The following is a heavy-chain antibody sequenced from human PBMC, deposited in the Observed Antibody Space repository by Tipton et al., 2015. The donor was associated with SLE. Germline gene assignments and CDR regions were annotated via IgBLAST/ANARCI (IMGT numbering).Heavy chain of an antibody. CDR2: IYSSGSR. CDR1: GFSVSSNY. V-gene: IGHV3-53*01. CDR3: AKSLIGGSHYDAFDI. D-gene: IGHD3-10*01. Sequence: GSLRLSCAASGFSVSSNYVSWVRQAPGKGLEWVSVIYSSGSRYYADSVKGRFTISRDDSKNTVFLQVDSLTAEDTALYHCAKSLIGGSHYDAFDIWGQGTMVIVSS. J-gene: IGHJ3*02.